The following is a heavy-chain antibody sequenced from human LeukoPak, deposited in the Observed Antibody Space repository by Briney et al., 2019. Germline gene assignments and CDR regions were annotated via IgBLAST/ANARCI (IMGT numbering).Heavy chain of an antibody. V-gene: IGHV3-23*01. CDR1: GSTFSSYA. D-gene: IGHD3-22*01. CDR3: AKSSSYYDSSGYLYYFDY. CDR2: ISGSGGDT. J-gene: IGHJ4*02. Sequence: GGSLRLSCAASGSTFSSYAMNWVRQAPGQGLEWVSGISGSGGDTYYADSVKGRFTISRDNSKNTLYLQMNSLRAEDTAVYYCAKSSSYYDSSGYLYYFDYWGQGTLVTVSS.